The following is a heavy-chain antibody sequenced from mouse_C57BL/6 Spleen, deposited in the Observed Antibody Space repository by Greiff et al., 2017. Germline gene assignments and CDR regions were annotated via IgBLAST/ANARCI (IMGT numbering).Heavy chain of an antibody. CDR3: ARSPSYYGSSSYYFDY. J-gene: IGHJ2*01. CDR1: GYTFTSYW. Sequence: QVQLQQSGAELATPGASVKLSCKASGYTFTSYWMHWVKQRPGQGLEWIGYINPSSGYTKYNQKFKDKATLTADKSSSTAYMPLSSLTYEDSAVYYCARSPSYYGSSSYYFDYWGQGTTLTVSS. V-gene: IGHV1-7*01. CDR2: INPSSGYT. D-gene: IGHD1-1*01.